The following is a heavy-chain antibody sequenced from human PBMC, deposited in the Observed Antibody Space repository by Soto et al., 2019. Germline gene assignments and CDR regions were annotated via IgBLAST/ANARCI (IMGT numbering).Heavy chain of an antibody. V-gene: IGHV3-23*01. J-gene: IGHJ4*02. CDR2: IGGRGGGT. D-gene: IGHD3-10*01. CDR1: GFTFSSYA. Sequence: GGSLRLSCAASGFTFSSYAMNWVRQAPGKGLEWVSTIGGRGGGTYYADSVKGRFTISRDNSKNTLYLQMSSLRGEDTAVYYCVKAPLFRGVIIQHFDSWGQGALVTVSS. CDR3: VKAPLFRGVIIQHFDS.